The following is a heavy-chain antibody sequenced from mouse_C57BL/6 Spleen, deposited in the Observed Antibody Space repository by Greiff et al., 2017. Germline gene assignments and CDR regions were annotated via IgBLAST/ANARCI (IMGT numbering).Heavy chain of an antibody. V-gene: IGHV1-61*01. D-gene: IGHD2-3*01. CDR1: GYTFTSYW. Sequence: QVQLQQPGAELVRPGSSVKLSCKASGYTFTSYWMDWVKQRPGQGLEWIGNIYPSDSETHYNHKFKDKATFAVDKSSSTAYMQLSSLTSEDSAVYSCARGWLLEYFDVWGTGTTVTVSS. J-gene: IGHJ1*03. CDR3: ARGWLLEYFDV. CDR2: IYPSDSET.